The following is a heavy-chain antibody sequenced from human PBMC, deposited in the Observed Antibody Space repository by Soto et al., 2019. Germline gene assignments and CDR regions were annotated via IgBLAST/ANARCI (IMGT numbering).Heavy chain of an antibody. CDR1: GFSFGDYA. CDR2: ISWNTGSI. V-gene: IGHV3-9*01. Sequence: DAQLVESGGGLEQPGRSLRLSCAASGFSFGDYAMHWVRQAPGKGLEWVSGISWNTGSIAYADSVKGRFSISRDNAKNSLYLQMNSLRFEDTALYYCAKDISSGTWPEAFDIWGQGTMVTVSS. CDR3: AKDISSGTWPEAFDI. J-gene: IGHJ3*02. D-gene: IGHD1-26*01.